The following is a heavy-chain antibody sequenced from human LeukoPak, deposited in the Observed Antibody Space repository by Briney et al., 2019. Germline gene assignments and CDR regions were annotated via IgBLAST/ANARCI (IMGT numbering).Heavy chain of an antibody. Sequence: ASVKVSCKASGYTFTSYGISWVRQAPGQGLEWMGWISAYNGNTNYAQKFQGRVTITADKSTSTAYMELSSLRSEDTAVYYCARPGYGDAFDIWGQGTMVTASS. CDR1: GYTFTSYG. V-gene: IGHV1-18*01. CDR2: ISAYNGNT. CDR3: ARPGYGDAFDI. D-gene: IGHD5-12*01. J-gene: IGHJ3*02.